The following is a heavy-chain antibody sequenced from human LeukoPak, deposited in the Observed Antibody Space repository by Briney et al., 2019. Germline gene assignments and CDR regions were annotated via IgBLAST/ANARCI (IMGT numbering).Heavy chain of an antibody. D-gene: IGHD2-21*02. CDR2: ISSSGSTI. Sequence: GGSLSLSCAASGFTFSYYYMSWIRPAPGKGLEWVSYISSSGSTIYYADSVKGRFTISRDNAKNSLYLQMNSLRAEDTAVYYCARGVVVTSFDYWGQGTLVTVSS. V-gene: IGHV3-11*01. CDR3: ARGVVVTSFDY. J-gene: IGHJ4*02. CDR1: GFTFSYYY.